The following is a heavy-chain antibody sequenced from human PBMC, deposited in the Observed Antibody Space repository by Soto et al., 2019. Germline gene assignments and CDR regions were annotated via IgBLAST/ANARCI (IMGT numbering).Heavy chain of an antibody. CDR2: ISSSSSSI. V-gene: IGHV3-48*02. J-gene: IGHJ4*02. CDR3: ARKTSGWEYFFDY. CDR1: GFTFSSYS. Sequence: VQLVESGGGLVQPGGSLRLSCAASGFTFSSYSMNWVRQAPGKGLEWVSYISSSSSSIYYADSVKGRFTISRDNAKNSLYLQMNSLRDEDTAVYYCARKTSGWEYFFDYWGQGTLVTVSS. D-gene: IGHD6-19*01.